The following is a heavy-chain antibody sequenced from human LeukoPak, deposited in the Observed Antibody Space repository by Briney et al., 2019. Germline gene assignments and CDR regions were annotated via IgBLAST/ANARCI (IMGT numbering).Heavy chain of an antibody. CDR1: GFTFSSYA. V-gene: IGHV3-64*01. D-gene: IGHD2-21*01. J-gene: IGHJ6*02. CDR2: ISSNGGST. Sequence: GGSLRLFCAASGFTFSSYAMHWVRQAPGKGLEYVSAISSNGGSTYYANSVKGRFTISRDNSKNTLYLQMGSLRAEDMAVYYCARWGVVSQGYYGMDVWGQGTTVTVSS. CDR3: ARWGVVSQGYYGMDV.